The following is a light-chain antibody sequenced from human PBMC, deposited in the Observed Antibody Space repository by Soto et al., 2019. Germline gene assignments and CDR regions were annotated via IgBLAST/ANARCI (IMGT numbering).Light chain of an antibody. J-gene: IGKJ2*01. Sequence: DIQMTQSPSSLSASVGDRVTITCRASQSISNYLNWYQQKPGKAPKLLIYAASSLQSGVPSRFSGSGSGTEFTLTISNLQPEDFATYYCQQSYSTPPTFGQGTKLEIK. CDR3: QQSYSTPPT. CDR1: QSISNY. V-gene: IGKV1-39*01. CDR2: AAS.